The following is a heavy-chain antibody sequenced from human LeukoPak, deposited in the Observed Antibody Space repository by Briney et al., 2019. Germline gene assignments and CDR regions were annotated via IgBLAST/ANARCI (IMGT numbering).Heavy chain of an antibody. CDR1: GFTLSSYS. CDR3: ARDTPPLI. Sequence: PGRSLRLSCAASGFTLSSYSMNWVRQAPGKGLEWVSYISSGSHAMYYADSVQGRFTISRDNAKNSLYLQMNSLRAEDTAVYYCARDTPPLIWGQGTLVTVSS. J-gene: IGHJ4*02. D-gene: IGHD2-15*01. CDR2: ISSGSHAM. V-gene: IGHV3-48*01.